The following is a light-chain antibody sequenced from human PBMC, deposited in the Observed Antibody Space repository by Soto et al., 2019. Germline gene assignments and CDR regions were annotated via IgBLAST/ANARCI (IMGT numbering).Light chain of an antibody. Sequence: DIQITHSPSSLSASVGYIFTISLRASQRISSLLNCHQQKPGKAPKLLIYATSNLQSGVPSRFSGGGSGTNFTLTISSLQPEDFATYFCQQNYDTTITFGQGTRLEIK. J-gene: IGKJ5*01. CDR2: ATS. CDR1: QRISSL. CDR3: QQNYDTTIT. V-gene: IGKV1-39*01.